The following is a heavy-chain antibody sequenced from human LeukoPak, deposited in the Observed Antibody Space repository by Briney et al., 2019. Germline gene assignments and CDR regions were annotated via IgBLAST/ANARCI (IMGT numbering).Heavy chain of an antibody. CDR2: FDPEDGET. Sequence: GASVKVSCKVSGYTLTELSMHWVRQAPGKGLEWMGGFDPEDGETIYAQKFRGRVTMTRDTSTSTVYMELSSLRSEDTAVYYCAREESGGYFDYWGQGTLVTVSS. V-gene: IGHV1-24*01. CDR1: GYTLTELS. CDR3: AREESGGYFDY. D-gene: IGHD2-8*02. J-gene: IGHJ4*02.